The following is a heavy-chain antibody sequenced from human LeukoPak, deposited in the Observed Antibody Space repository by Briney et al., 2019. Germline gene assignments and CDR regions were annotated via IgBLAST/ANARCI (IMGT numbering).Heavy chain of an antibody. V-gene: IGHV4-59*08. D-gene: IGHD6-13*01. J-gene: IGHJ4*02. CDR1: GGSISSYY. CDR3: ARPTAAAVGNFDY. Sequence: SETLSLTCTVSGGSISSYYWSWIRQPPGKGLEWIGYIYYSGSTNYNPSLKSRVTISVDTSKNQFSLKLSSVTAADTAVYYCARPTAAAVGNFDYWGQGTLVTVSS. CDR2: IYYSGST.